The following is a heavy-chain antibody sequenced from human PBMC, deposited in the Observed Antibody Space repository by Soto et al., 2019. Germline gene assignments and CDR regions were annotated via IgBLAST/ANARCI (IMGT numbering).Heavy chain of an antibody. Sequence: GGSLRLSCAASGFPLSTYGMTWVRQAPGKGLEWVSAITGTGGNTYYVDSVKGRFTSSRDNSKNMLYLQVNSLRVEDTAVYYCARIRGYWYGLDVWGQGTTGTVSS. CDR2: ITGTGGNT. CDR1: GFPLSTYG. CDR3: ARIRGYWYGLDV. J-gene: IGHJ6*02. V-gene: IGHV3-23*01.